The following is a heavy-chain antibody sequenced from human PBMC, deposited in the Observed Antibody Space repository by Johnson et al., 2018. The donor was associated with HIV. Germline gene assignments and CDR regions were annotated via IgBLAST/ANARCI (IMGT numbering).Heavy chain of an antibody. Sequence: VQLVESGGGLLQPGGSLRLSCAASGFTFSSYDMHWVRQATGKGLEWVSAIGTAGDTYYPGSVKGRFTISRENAKNSLYLQMNSLRAGDTAVYYCARGISQPYYNFWSGYHYPDAFDIWGQGTMVTVSS. J-gene: IGHJ3*02. CDR3: ARGISQPYYNFWSGYHYPDAFDI. CDR2: IGTAGDT. V-gene: IGHV3-13*01. CDR1: GFTFSSYD. D-gene: IGHD3-3*01.